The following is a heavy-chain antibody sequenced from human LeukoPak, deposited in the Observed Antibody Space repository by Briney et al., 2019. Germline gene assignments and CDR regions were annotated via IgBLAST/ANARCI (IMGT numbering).Heavy chain of an antibody. D-gene: IGHD3-10*01. CDR3: ARTYFYDSGTSSGWGQFDY. CDR1: GFTFNSYS. V-gene: IGHV3-7*03. Sequence: GGSLRLSCAASGFTFNSYSLRWVRQAPGKGLEWVANIKDDGSAKYYVDSVKGRFTISRDNAKNSLYLHMNGLRAEDTAVYYCARTYFYDSGTSSGWGQFDYWGQGTLVTVSS. J-gene: IGHJ4*02. CDR2: IKDDGSAK.